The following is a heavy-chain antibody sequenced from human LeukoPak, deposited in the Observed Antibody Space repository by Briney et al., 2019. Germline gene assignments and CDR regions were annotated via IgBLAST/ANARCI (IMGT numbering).Heavy chain of an antibody. Sequence: GTSVKVSCKASGFTFTSSTMQCVRQARGQRLEWIGWIVVGSGNTNYAQRFQERVTITRDMSTSTAYMELSSLRSEDTAMYYCAAGDNNNWLDVWGQGTTVTVSS. J-gene: IGHJ6*02. D-gene: IGHD1-1*01. CDR2: IVVGSGNT. CDR3: AAGDNNNWLDV. V-gene: IGHV1-58*02. CDR1: GFTFTSST.